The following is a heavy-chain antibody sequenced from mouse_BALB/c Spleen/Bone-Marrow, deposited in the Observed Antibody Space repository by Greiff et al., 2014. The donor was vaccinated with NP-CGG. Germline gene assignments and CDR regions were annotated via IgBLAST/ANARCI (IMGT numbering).Heavy chain of an antibody. CDR1: GYTFTDYA. CDR3: ASPIYYGNYEGFAY. D-gene: IGHD2-1*01. Sequence: VQLVESGPELVRPGVPVKISCKGSGYTFTDYAMHWVKQSHAKSLEWIGVISTYSGNTNYNQKFKGKATMTVDKSSSTAYMELARLTSEDSAIYYCASPIYYGNYEGFAYWGQGTLVTVSA. V-gene: IGHV1-67*01. CDR2: ISTYSGNT. J-gene: IGHJ3*01.